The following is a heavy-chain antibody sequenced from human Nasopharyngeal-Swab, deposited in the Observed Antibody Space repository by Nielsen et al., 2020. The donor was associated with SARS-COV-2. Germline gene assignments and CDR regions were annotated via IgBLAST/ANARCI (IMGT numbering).Heavy chain of an antibody. V-gene: IGHV3-30*18. J-gene: IGHJ4*02. Sequence: GSLRLSCAASGFTFSSYGMHWVRQAPGKGLEWVAVISYDGSNKYYADSVKGRFTISRDNSKNTLYLQMNSLRAEDTAVYYCAKDQSLMYYDFWSGYGTFDYWGQGTLVTVSS. CDR3: AKDQSLMYYDFWSGYGTFDY. CDR1: GFTFSSYG. CDR2: ISYDGSNK. D-gene: IGHD3-3*01.